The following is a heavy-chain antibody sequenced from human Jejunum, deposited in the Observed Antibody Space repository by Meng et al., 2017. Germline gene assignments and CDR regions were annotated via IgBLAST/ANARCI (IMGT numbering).Heavy chain of an antibody. CDR1: GFTFDDYG. CDR3: ARDRRYSSSWFGGVEY. D-gene: IGHD6-13*01. J-gene: IGHJ4*02. V-gene: IGHV3-20*04. CDR2: INWNGGSI. Sequence: GGSLRLSCEASGFTFDDYGMHWVRQVPGKGLEWVCGINWNGGSIGYADSVKGRFTISRDNAKNSLYLQMNSLRGEDTAFYYCARDRRYSSSWFGGVEYWGQGALVTVSS.